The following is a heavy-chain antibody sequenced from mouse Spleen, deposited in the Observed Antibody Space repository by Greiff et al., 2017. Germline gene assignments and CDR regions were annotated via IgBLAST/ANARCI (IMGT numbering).Heavy chain of an antibody. Sequence: VQLQQPGAELVRPGSSVKLSCKASGYTFTSYWMDWVKQRPGQGLEWIGNIYPSDSETHYNQKFKDKATLTVDKSSSTAYMQLSSLTSEDSAVYYCAREAGTSYFDYWGQGTTLTVSS. CDR3: AREAGTSYFDY. CDR1: GYTFTSYW. CDR2: IYPSDSET. D-gene: IGHD4-1*01. V-gene: IGHV1-61*01. J-gene: IGHJ2*01.